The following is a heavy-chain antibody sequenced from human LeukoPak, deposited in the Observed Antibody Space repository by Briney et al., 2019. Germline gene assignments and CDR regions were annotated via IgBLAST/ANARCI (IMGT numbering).Heavy chain of an antibody. D-gene: IGHD2-2*01. CDR3: ARLHLSGCGSTSCPTYYYYHGMDV. Sequence: GGSLRLSCAASGFTFSTYAMSWVRQAPGKGLEWVSAISGSGYSTYYADSVKGRFIVSRDNSKNTLYLQMNSLRAEDTAVHYCARLHLSGCGSTSCPTYYYYHGMDVWGQGTTVTVSS. CDR1: GFTFSTYA. J-gene: IGHJ6*02. V-gene: IGHV3-23*01. CDR2: ISGSGYST.